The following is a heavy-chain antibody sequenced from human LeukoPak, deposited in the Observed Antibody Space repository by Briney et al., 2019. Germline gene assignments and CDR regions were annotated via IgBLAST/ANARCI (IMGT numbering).Heavy chain of an antibody. D-gene: IGHD5-18*01. J-gene: IGHJ6*02. CDR1: GYTFTSPV. Sequence: ASVKVSCKASGYTFTSPVIHWVRQAPGPRLDWMGWIDTSNGNTQNSQNFQGRVTITRDTSASTAYMELSSLRSEVTAVYYCARGVGYNYGLYYQYGMDVWGQGTTVTVSS. CDR3: ARGVGYNYGLYYQYGMDV. CDR2: IDTSNGNT. V-gene: IGHV1-3*04.